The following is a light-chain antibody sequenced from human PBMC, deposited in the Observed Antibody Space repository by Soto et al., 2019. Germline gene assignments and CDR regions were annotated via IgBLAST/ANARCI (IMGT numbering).Light chain of an antibody. CDR1: QGISSW. CDR2: AAS. J-gene: IGKJ1*01. Sequence: DIQMTQSPSSVSASVGDRVTITCRASQGISSWLAWYQQKPGKAPKLLIYAASSLQSGVPSRVSGSGSGTDFSLTITSLQPEDFETYDGEHDNSFPRTFGQGTKVESK. CDR3: EHDNSFPRT. V-gene: IGKV1-12*01.